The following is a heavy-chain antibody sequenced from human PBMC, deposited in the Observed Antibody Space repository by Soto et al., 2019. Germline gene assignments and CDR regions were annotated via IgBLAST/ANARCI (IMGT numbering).Heavy chain of an antibody. CDR2: ISSSSSYI. Sequence: EVQVVESGGGLVKPGGSLRLSCAASGFTFSSYSMNWVRQAPGKGLEWVSSISSSSSYIYYADSVKGRFTISRDNAKNSLYLQKNSLRSEDTAVYYCARVGGGYQLLHAFDIWGQGTMVTVSS. V-gene: IGHV3-21*01. D-gene: IGHD2-2*01. CDR1: GFTFSSYS. CDR3: ARVGGGYQLLHAFDI. J-gene: IGHJ3*02.